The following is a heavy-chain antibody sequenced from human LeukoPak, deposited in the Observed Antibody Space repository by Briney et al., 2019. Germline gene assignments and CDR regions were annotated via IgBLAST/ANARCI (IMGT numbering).Heavy chain of an antibody. Sequence: GGSLRLSCAASGFTFSSYAMNWVRQAPGKGLEWVSGISGSGGTTYYADSVKGRLTISRDNSKNTLYLQMNSLRDEDTAVYYCAKELVYDSGTYPYYFDYWGQGTLVTVSS. D-gene: IGHD3-10*01. CDR1: GFTFSSYA. V-gene: IGHV3-23*01. J-gene: IGHJ4*02. CDR3: AKELVYDSGTYPYYFDY. CDR2: ISGSGGTT.